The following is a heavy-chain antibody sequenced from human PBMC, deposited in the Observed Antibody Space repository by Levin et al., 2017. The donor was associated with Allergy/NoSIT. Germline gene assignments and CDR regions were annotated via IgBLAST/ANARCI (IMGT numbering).Heavy chain of an antibody. V-gene: IGHV3-74*01. D-gene: IGHD6-13*01. J-gene: IGHJ3*02. CDR1: RFTFSSYW. CDR3: AGESRSAFDI. Sequence: LPGGSLRLSCAASRFTFSSYWLHWVRQAPGKGLVWVSRINSDGSSTAYADSVKGRFTISRDNAKNTLYLQMNSLRADDTAVYYCAGESRSAFDIWGQGTMVTVSS. CDR2: INSDGSST.